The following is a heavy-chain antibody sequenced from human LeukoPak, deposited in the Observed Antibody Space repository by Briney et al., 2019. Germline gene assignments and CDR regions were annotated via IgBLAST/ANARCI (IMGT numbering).Heavy chain of an antibody. J-gene: IGHJ4*02. V-gene: IGHV1-46*01. CDR1: GYIFTSYF. D-gene: IGHD4-17*01. Sequence: ASVKVSCKASGYIFTSYFMHWVRQAPGQGLEWMGLINPSGGSTRYAQKFQGRVTMTRDMSTSTVYMELSSLRSEDTAVYYCARASDYGDYVEIDYWGQGTLVTVSS. CDR3: ARASDYGDYVEIDY. CDR2: INPSGGST.